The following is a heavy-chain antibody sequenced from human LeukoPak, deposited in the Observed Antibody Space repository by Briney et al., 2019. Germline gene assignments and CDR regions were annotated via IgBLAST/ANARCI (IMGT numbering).Heavy chain of an antibody. V-gene: IGHV1-2*04. CDR2: INPNSGGT. Sequence: GASVKVSCKASGYTFTGYYMHWVRQAPGQGLEWMGWINPNSGGTNYAQKFQGWVTMTRDTSISTAYMELSRLRSDDTAVYYCAREGRSSGWYLYDYWGQGTLVTVSS. D-gene: IGHD6-19*01. J-gene: IGHJ4*02. CDR3: AREGRSSGWYLYDY. CDR1: GYTFTGYY.